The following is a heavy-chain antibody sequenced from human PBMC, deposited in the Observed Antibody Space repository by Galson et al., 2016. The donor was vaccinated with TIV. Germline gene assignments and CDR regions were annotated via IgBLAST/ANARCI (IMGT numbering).Heavy chain of an antibody. J-gene: IGHJ4*02. V-gene: IGHV4-34*01. D-gene: IGHD3-16*02. CDR3: ARHGPWSFYFDF. CDR1: GGSVSGYF. CDR2: VYYDGTT. Sequence: ETLSLTCGIYGGSVSGYFWGWFRQPPGKGLEWIGTVYYDGTTHTNPSLKSPVTLSVDSSKNQISLKLSSVTAADTAIYFCARHGPWSFYFDFWGQGTLVTVSS.